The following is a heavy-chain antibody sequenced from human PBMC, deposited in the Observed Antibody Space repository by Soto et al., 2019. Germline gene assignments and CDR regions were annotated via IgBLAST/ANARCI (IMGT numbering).Heavy chain of an antibody. Sequence: QVQLVQSGAEVKKPGASVKVSCKASGYTFTSYGISWVRQAPGQGLEWMGWISAYNGNTNYAQKLQGRVTMTTDTSXNTAYMELRSLRSDDTAVYYCAREKAEFYYYYGMDVWGQGTTVTVSS. CDR1: GYTFTSYG. CDR2: ISAYNGNT. CDR3: AREKAEFYYYYGMDV. J-gene: IGHJ6*02. V-gene: IGHV1-18*01.